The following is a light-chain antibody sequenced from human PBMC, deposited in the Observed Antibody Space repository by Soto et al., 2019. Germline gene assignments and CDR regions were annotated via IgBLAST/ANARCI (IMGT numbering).Light chain of an antibody. Sequence: QSVLTQPPSVSGAPGQRVTISCTGSSSNIGAGYDVHWYQQLPGTAPKPLIYGNSNRPSGVPDRFSGSESGTSASLAITGLQARDEADYYRQTYDSSLSGWVFGGGTKLTVL. V-gene: IGLV1-40*01. CDR1: SSNIGAGYD. CDR3: QTYDSSLSGWV. CDR2: GNS. J-gene: IGLJ3*02.